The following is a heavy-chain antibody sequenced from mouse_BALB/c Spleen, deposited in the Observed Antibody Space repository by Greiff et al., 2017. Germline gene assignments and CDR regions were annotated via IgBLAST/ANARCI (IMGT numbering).Heavy chain of an antibody. V-gene: IGHV3-8*02. J-gene: IGHJ3*01. CDR3: ATTGASY. Sequence: EVQLVESGPSLVKPSQTLSLTCSVTGFSITSCYGNWVRKLPGNKLEYMGYISYSGSTYYNPSLKSRISITRDTSKNQYYFQLNSVTTEDTATYYCATTGASYWGQGTLVTVSA. CDR1: GFSITSCY. D-gene: IGHD4-1*02. CDR2: ISYSGST.